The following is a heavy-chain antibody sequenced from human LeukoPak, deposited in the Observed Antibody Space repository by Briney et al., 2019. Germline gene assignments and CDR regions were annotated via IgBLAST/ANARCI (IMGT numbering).Heavy chain of an antibody. D-gene: IGHD1-1*01. CDR2: ISWNSGSI. CDR3: ATDKGSGTTWSFDY. V-gene: IGHV3-9*01. Sequence: PGRSLRLSCAASGFTFDDYAMHWVRQAPGKGLEWVSGISWNSGSICYADSVKGRFTISRDNAKNSLYLQMNCLAAEYTALYYCATDKGSGTTWSFDYWGQGTLVTVSS. J-gene: IGHJ4*02. CDR1: GFTFDDYA.